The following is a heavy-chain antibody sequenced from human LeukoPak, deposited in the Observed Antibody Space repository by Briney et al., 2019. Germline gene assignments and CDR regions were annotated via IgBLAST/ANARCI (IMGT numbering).Heavy chain of an antibody. CDR3: SRPHCTRYSCHWNDAFDI. V-gene: IGHV3-30-3*01. CDR2: ISFDGVHI. Sequence: PGGSLRLSCVVSGFTFTNYAMHWVRQAPGRGLEWVAAISFDGVHIYYVGSVRGRFTISRDNSRNTVSLQLTSLRPEDTAVYYCSRPHCTRYSCHWNDAFDIWGQGTIVTVSS. J-gene: IGHJ3*02. D-gene: IGHD2-15*01. CDR1: GFTFTNYA.